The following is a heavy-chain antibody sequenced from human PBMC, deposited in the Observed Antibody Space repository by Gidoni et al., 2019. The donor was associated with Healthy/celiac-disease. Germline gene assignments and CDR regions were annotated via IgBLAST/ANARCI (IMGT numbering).Heavy chain of an antibody. J-gene: IGHJ4*02. Sequence: QVQLVESGGGVVQPGRSLRLSCAASGFTFSSYAMHWVRQAPGKGLEWVAVISYDGSNKYYADSVKGRFTISRDNSKNTLYLQMNSLRAEDTAVYYCAIVLGEVRGNYWGQGTLVTVSS. CDR3: AIVLGEVRGNY. V-gene: IGHV3-30-3*01. CDR1: GFTFSSYA. CDR2: ISYDGSNK. D-gene: IGHD3-16*01.